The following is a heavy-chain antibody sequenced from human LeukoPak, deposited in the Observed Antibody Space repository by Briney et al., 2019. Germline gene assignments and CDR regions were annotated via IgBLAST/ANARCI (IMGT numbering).Heavy chain of an antibody. D-gene: IGHD5-24*01. CDR2: IIPILGIA. J-gene: IGHJ6*03. V-gene: IGHV1-69*02. CDR3: ARALRERYYYYYMDV. Sequence: ASVTVSCKASGGTFSSYTISWVRQAPGQGLEWMGRIIPILGIANYAQKFQGRVTITADKSTSTAYMELSSLRSEDTAVYYCARALRERYYYYYMDVWGKGTTVTVSS. CDR1: GGTFSSYT.